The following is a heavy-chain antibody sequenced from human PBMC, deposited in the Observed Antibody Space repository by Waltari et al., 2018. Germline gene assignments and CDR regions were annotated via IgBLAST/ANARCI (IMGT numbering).Heavy chain of an antibody. CDR2: IHYIGDT. Sequence: QLQLQESGPGLVEPSETLSLTCTASGDSLSTHTYYWGWIRQPRGTGLQWIGSIHYIGDTYYSSSLKSRVIISVDTSNNQFSLRLTSVTAADTAIYFCARNQRGWFDAFDIWGQGTAVTVSS. V-gene: IGHV4-39*07. D-gene: IGHD6-19*01. J-gene: IGHJ3*02. CDR3: ARNQRGWFDAFDI. CDR1: GDSLSTHTYY.